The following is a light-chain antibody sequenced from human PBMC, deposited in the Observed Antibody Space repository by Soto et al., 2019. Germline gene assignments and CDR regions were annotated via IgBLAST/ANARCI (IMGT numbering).Light chain of an antibody. CDR2: TNN. Sequence: QSVLTQPPSVSGAPGQRITISCTGSTSNIGANYDVHWYQQLRGTAPKLLIYTNNNRPSGVPDRFSGSKSGTSASLAITGLQAEDEADYYCQSYDSSLSVVFGTGTKLTVL. V-gene: IGLV1-40*01. CDR1: TSNIGANYD. J-gene: IGLJ1*01. CDR3: QSYDSSLSVV.